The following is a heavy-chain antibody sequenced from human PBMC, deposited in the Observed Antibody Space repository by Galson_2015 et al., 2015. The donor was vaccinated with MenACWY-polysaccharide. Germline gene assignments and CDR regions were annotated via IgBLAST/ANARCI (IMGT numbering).Heavy chain of an antibody. V-gene: IGHV3-23*01. CDR3: ARDKDYGDYSLFDS. CDR1: GFPFSTYV. J-gene: IGHJ4*02. Sequence: SLRLSCAASGFPFSTYVMSWVRQAPGKGLEWVSTITCSGGSTNYADSVKGRFTISRDNSKNTLYLQMNSLRVEDTAVYYCARDKDYGDYSLFDSWGQGTLVTVSS. CDR2: ITCSGGST. D-gene: IGHD4-17*01.